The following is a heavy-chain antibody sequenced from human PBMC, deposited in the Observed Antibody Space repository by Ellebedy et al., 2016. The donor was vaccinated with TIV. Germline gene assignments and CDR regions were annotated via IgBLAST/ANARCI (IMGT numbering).Heavy chain of an antibody. Sequence: SETLSLTCTVSGGSISDYYWSWIRQHAGKGLEWIGRIATSGSTNYNPSLKSLVTMSVVTSKNHFSLHFTSVTAADTAVYFRGRGPRSVATDSHPWVDPWGQGTLVTVSS. J-gene: IGHJ5*02. CDR3: GRGPRSVATDSHPWVDP. CDR2: IATSGST. D-gene: IGHD6-6*01. CDR1: GGSISDYY. V-gene: IGHV4-4*07.